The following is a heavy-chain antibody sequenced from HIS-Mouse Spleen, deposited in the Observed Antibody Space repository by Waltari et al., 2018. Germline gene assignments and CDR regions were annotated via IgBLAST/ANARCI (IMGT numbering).Heavy chain of an antibody. D-gene: IGHD3-10*01. CDR2: MYYSGST. V-gene: IGHV4-39*07. J-gene: IGHJ3*02. Sequence: QLQLQESGPGLVKPSETRSLTGTVSGGSISSSSYYWGWIGQPPGKGLEWIGSMYYSGSTYYNPSLKSRVTISVDTSKNQFSLKLSSVTAADTAVYYCAREFGLLPPISSRDYDAFDIWGQGTMVTVSS. CDR1: GGSISSSSYY. CDR3: AREFGLLPPISSRDYDAFDI.